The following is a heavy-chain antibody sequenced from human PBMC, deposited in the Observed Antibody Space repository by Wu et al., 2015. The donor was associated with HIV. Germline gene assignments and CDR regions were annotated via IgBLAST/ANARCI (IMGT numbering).Heavy chain of an antibody. CDR3: AKDGGAPGTILYYYMDV. J-gene: IGHJ6*03. CDR2: IRYDGSNK. V-gene: IGHV3-30*02. D-gene: IGHD6-13*01. CDR1: GFTFSSYG. Sequence: QLVESGGGVVQPGGSLRLSCAASGFTFSSYGMHWVRQAPGKGLEWVAFIRYDGSNKYYTDSVKGRFTISRDNSKNTLYLQMNSLRAEDTAVYYCAKDGGAPGTILYYYMDVWGKGTTVTVSS.